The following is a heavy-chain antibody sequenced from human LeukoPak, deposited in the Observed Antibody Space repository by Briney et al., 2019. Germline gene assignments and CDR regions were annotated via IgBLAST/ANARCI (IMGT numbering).Heavy chain of an antibody. CDR1: GYSISSGYY. CDR3: TRGYTFGNFDY. J-gene: IGHJ4*02. Sequence: ETLSLTCTVSGYSISSGYYWGWIRQPPGKGLEWVSGISGSGETTYYADSVRGRVTISRDNSKNTVSLQMSSLRAEDTAVYYCTRGYTFGNFDYWGQGTLVTVSS. D-gene: IGHD5-12*01. V-gene: IGHV3-23*01. CDR2: ISGSGETT.